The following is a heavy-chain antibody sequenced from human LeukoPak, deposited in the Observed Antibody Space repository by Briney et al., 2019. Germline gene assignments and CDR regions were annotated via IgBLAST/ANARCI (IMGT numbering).Heavy chain of an antibody. D-gene: IGHD6-13*01. V-gene: IGHV1-46*01. J-gene: IGHJ6*03. CDR2: INPSGGRT. CDR1: GYTFTSNY. Sequence: GASVKVSCKASGYTFTSNYMHWVRLAPGQGLEWMGVINPSGGRTSYAQKFQGRVTITRNTSISTAYMELSSLRSEDTAVYYCARVGYSSSWYNSDYYYYMDVWGKGTTVTVSS. CDR3: ARVGYSSSWYNSDYYYYMDV.